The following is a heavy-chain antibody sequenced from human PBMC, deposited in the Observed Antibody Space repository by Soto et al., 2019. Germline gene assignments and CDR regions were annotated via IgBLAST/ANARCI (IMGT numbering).Heavy chain of an antibody. Sequence: ASVKVSCKASGYTFTSYAMHWVRQAPGQRLEWMGWTNAGNGNTKYPQKFQGRVTITADESTSTAYMELSSLRSEDTAVYYCARDKDREQLGGNYYYTLDVWGQGTTVTVSS. CDR3: ARDKDREQLGGNYYYTLDV. J-gene: IGHJ6*02. CDR1: GYTFTSYA. V-gene: IGHV1-3*01. D-gene: IGHD1-1*01. CDR2: TNAGNGNT.